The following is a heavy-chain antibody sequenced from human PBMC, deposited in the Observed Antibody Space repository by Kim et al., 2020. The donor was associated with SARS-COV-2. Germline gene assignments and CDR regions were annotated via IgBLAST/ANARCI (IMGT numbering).Heavy chain of an antibody. D-gene: IGHD3-22*01. J-gene: IGHJ4*02. CDR1: GFTFSDHN. V-gene: IGHV3-72*01. Sequence: GGSLRLSCAASGFTFSDHNMDWVRQAPGKGLEWVGRTRNKVNSYTTEYAASVRGRFTISRDDSKNSLYLQMNSLKTEDTAVYYCVRTYYCDSSDYRYFDYGGQGTLVTVSS. CDR2: TRNKVNSYTT. CDR3: VRTYYCDSSDYRYFDY.